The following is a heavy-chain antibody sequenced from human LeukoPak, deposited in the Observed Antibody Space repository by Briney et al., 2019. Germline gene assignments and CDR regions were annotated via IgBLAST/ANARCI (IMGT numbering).Heavy chain of an antibody. V-gene: IGHV4-34*01. CDR2: INHSGST. Sequence: SETLSLTCAVYGGSFSGYYWSWIRQPPGKGLEWIGEINHSGSTNYNPSLKSRVTISVDTSKNQFSLKLRSVTAADTAVYYCARDRGYSGYDHGMDVWGQGTTVTVSS. CDR1: GGSFSGYY. CDR3: ARDRGYSGYDHGMDV. D-gene: IGHD5-12*01. J-gene: IGHJ6*02.